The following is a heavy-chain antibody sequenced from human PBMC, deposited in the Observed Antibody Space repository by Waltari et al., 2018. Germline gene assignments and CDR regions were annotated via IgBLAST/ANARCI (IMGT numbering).Heavy chain of an antibody. CDR2: TYYRSKWYS. V-gene: IGHV6-1*01. D-gene: IGHD3-16*02. CDR1: WDSVSNDSAA. CDR3: TRALYRAFIV. J-gene: IGHJ3*01. Sequence: QLQLQQSGPGLVKPSQTLSLTCAISWDSVSNDSAAWNCIRQSPARGLECLGRTYYRSKWYSDYAVSVRSLITINADTSKNQFSLQVNSMTPEDTAVYYCTRALYRAFIVWGQGTMVTVSS.